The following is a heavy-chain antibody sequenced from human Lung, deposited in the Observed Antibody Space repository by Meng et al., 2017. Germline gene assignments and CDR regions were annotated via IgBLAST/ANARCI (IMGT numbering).Heavy chain of an antibody. Sequence: QVQVHQGVAGLLKPSETLSPTCAVYGGSFSGYYWSWIRQPPGKGLEWIGEIIDSGSTNYNPSLKSRVTISVDTSKNQFSLRVTSVTAADRAVYYCVRRTYSSGWYFDYWGQGTLVTVSS. V-gene: IGHV4-34*12. CDR2: IIDSGST. D-gene: IGHD6-19*01. CDR1: GGSFSGYY. CDR3: VRRTYSSGWYFDY. J-gene: IGHJ4*02.